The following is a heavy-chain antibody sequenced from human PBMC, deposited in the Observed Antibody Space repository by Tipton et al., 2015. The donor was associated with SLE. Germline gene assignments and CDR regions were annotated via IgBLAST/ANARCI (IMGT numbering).Heavy chain of an antibody. D-gene: IGHD2-15*01. J-gene: IGHJ1*01. CDR2: IQSNADGGTS. CDR3: TTYPSAAKWASQH. CDR1: GFTFSSAR. V-gene: IGHV3-15*01. Sequence: SLRLSCAASGFTFSSARMSWVRQPPGEGLEWVGRIQSNADGGTSDYAAPVKGRFTISRDDLRNMLYLQMNSLKTEDTALYYCTTYPSAAKWASQHGGQGTLVTVSS.